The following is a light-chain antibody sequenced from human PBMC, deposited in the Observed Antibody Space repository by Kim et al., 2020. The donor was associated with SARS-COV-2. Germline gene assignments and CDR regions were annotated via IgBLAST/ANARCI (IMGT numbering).Light chain of an antibody. Sequence: SYELTQPPSVSVSPGQTASITCSGDKLGDKYASWYQQKPGQSPVVVIYPDSKRPSGIPARFSGSNSGNTATLTIRGTQAMDEADYYCQAWDSSVVFGGGTQLT. V-gene: IGLV3-1*01. J-gene: IGLJ2*01. CDR1: KLGDKY. CDR2: PDS. CDR3: QAWDSSVV.